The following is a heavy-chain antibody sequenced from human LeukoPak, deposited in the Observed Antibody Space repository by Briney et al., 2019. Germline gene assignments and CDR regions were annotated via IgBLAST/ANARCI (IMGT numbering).Heavy chain of an antibody. J-gene: IGHJ4*02. Sequence: GRSLRLSCAASGFTFDDYAMHWVRQAPGKGLEWVSGISWNSGSIGYADSVKGRFTISRDNAKNSLYLQMNSLRAEDTAVYYCARGRTAGDYWGQGTLVTVSS. V-gene: IGHV3-9*01. CDR1: GFTFDDYA. D-gene: IGHD3-10*01. CDR3: ARGRTAGDY. CDR2: ISWNSGSI.